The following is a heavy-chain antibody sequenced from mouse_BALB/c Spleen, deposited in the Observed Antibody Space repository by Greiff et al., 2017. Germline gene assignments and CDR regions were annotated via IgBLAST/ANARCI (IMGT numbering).Heavy chain of an antibody. CDR2: ISSGGSYT. J-gene: IGHJ4*01. D-gene: IGHD1-1*01. CDR1: GFTFSSYT. V-gene: IGHV5-6-4*01. CDR3: TRDHYGSSYDAMDY. Sequence: EVKVEESGGGLVKPGGSLKLSCAASGFTFSSYTMSWVRQTPEKRLEWVATISSGGSYTYYPDSVKGRFTISRDNAKNTLYLQMSSLKSEDTAMYYCTRDHYGSSYDAMDYWGQGTSVTVSS.